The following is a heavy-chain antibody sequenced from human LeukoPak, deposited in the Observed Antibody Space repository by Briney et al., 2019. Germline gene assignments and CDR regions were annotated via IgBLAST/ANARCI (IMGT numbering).Heavy chain of an antibody. D-gene: IGHD3-22*01. CDR1: GGSISSSTYY. J-gene: IGHJ5*02. CDR2: FYYSGST. Sequence: SSETLSLTCTVSGGSISSSTYYWGWIRQPPGKGLEWIGTFYYSGSTNYNPSLKSRVTISVDTSKNQFSLKLTSVTAADTAVYYCATSYDSSVTGNWFDPWGQGTLVTVSS. CDR3: ATSYDSSVTGNWFDP. V-gene: IGHV4-39*07.